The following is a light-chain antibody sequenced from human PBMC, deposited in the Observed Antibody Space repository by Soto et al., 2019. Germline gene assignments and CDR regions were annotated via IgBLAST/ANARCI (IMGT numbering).Light chain of an antibody. Sequence: EIFLTQSPGTLSLSLGEIATLSCRASQSVSNNYLAWYQQKPGQAPRLLIYGASNRATGIPDRFSGSGSGTDFTLTISRLEPEDFAVYYCQQYGSSGTFGQGTKVDIK. J-gene: IGKJ1*01. CDR3: QQYGSSGT. CDR2: GAS. V-gene: IGKV3-20*01. CDR1: QSVSNNY.